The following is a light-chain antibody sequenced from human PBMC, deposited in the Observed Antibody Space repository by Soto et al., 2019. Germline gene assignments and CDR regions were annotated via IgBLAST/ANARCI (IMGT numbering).Light chain of an antibody. V-gene: IGKV3-20*01. J-gene: IGKJ5*01. CDR2: GTS. CDR3: QQYGNSPIT. Sequence: EIVLTQSPCTLSLSRGERATLSCRASERIYSAYLGWYQQKPGQAPRILIYGTSSRATGIPDRFSGSGSGTDFTLTISRLEPEDFAVYYCQQYGNSPITFGQGTRLEIK. CDR1: ERIYSAY.